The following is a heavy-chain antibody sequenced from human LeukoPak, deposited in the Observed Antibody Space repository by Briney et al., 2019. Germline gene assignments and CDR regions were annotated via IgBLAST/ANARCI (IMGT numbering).Heavy chain of an antibody. J-gene: IGHJ5*02. CDR1: GFTFSSYA. CDR3: ARDTREFDP. Sequence: PGGSLRLSCAASGFTFSSYAMHWVRQAPGKGLEWVAVISYDGSNKYYADSVKGRFTISRDNSKNTLYLQMNSLRAEDTAVYYCARDTREFDPWGQGTLVTVSS. D-gene: IGHD2-15*01. V-gene: IGHV3-30-3*01. CDR2: ISYDGSNK.